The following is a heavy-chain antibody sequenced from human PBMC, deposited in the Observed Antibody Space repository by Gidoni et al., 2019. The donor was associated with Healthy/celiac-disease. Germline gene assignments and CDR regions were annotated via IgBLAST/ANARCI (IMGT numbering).Heavy chain of an antibody. V-gene: IGHV3-15*01. J-gene: IGHJ5*02. CDR2: IKSKTDGGTT. CDR1: GFTFSNAW. CDR3: TTEGAMITFGGVIVTWFDP. Sequence: EVQLVESGGGLVKPGGSLRLSCAASGFTFSNAWMSWVRQAPGKGLAWVGRIKSKTDGGTTDYAAPVKGRFTISRDDSKNTLYLQMNSLKTEDTAVYYCTTEGAMITFGGVIVTWFDPWGQGTLVTVSS. D-gene: IGHD3-16*02.